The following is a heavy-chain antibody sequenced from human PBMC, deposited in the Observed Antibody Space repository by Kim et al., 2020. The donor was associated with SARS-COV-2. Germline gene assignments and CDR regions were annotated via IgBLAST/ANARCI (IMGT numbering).Heavy chain of an antibody. CDR1: GFSLNTSGVG. V-gene: IGHV2-5*02. J-gene: IGHJ4*02. Sequence: SGPTLVKPTQTLTLTCTFSGFSLNTSGVGVGWIRQPPGKALEWLALIYWDDDKRYSPSLKSRLTITKDTSKNQVVLTMTNMDPVDTATYYCAHRSLVVIRKGGFDYWGQGTLVTVSS. CDR3: AHRSLVVIRKGGFDY. CDR2: IYWDDDK. D-gene: IGHD3-22*01.